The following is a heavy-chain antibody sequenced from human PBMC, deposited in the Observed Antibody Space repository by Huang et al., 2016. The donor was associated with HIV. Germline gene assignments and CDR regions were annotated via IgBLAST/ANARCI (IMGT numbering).Heavy chain of an antibody. CDR2: IIPLHDTT. CDR3: ARGVGNSNRGFDI. D-gene: IGHD5-18*01. V-gene: IGHV1-69*13. J-gene: IGHJ4*02. Sequence: QVQLVQSGAEMKKSGSSVKVSCKASGGTVSSFSFTWGRQAPGHGLEWMGGIIPLHDTTDLAQTFRGRVTLTADESTNTAFMELSGLTSQDTAVYYCARGVGNSNRGFDIWGQGTLVTVS. CDR1: GGTVSSFS.